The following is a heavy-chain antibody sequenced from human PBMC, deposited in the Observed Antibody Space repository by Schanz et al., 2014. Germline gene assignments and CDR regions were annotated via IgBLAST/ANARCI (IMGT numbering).Heavy chain of an antibody. D-gene: IGHD1-26*01. CDR3: ARFNSGSHSPPYYYYGMDV. CDR1: GYTLTGFG. Sequence: QVQLVQSGAEVKKPGASVKVSCKASGYTLTGFGVSWVRQAPGQGREWMGWISAYSGNSKYAQKLQGRVTMTTDTSTNTAYMELRSLTSDDTAVYYCARFNSGSHSPPYYYYGMDVWGQGALVTVSS. V-gene: IGHV1-18*01. J-gene: IGHJ6*02. CDR2: ISAYSGNS.